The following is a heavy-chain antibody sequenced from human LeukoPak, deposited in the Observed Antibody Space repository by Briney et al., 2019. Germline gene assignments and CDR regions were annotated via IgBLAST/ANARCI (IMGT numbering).Heavy chain of an antibody. Sequence: GGSLRLSCAASGFTFSTYAMNRTTPAPGTTMATPSYISSTGSTIYYADSVEGLFTILRDNAKNSLYLQMYSLRAEDTAVYYCASRVPGGTGFFDYWGQGTLVTVSS. D-gene: IGHD3-10*01. CDR1: GFTFSTYA. CDR2: ISSTGSTI. V-gene: IGHV3-48*03. CDR3: ASRVPGGTGFFDY. J-gene: IGHJ4*02.